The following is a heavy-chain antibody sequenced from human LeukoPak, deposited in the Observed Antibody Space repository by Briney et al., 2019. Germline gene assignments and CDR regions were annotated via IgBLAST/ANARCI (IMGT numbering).Heavy chain of an antibody. CDR3: ARHAQTGYSSGWYLYYFDY. CDR2: IYYSGST. V-gene: IGHV4-59*08. D-gene: IGHD6-19*01. CDR1: GGSISSYY. Sequence: SETLSLTCTVSGGSISSYYWSWIRQPPGKGLEWIGYIYYSGSTNYNASLKSRVTISVDTSKNQFSLKLSSVTAADTAVYYCARHAQTGYSSGWYLYYFDYWGQGTLVTVS. J-gene: IGHJ4*02.